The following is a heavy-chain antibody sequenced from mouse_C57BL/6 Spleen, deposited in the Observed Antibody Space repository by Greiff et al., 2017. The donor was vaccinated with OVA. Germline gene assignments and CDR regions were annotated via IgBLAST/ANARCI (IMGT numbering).Heavy chain of an antibody. Sequence: AAAVKLSCTASGFNIKDYYMHWVKQRTEQGLEWIGRIDPEDGETKYAPKFQGKATITADTSSNTAYLQLSSLTSEDTAVYYSARSSNDYDSAWFAYWGQGTLVTVSA. CDR2: IDPEDGET. CDR1: GFNIKDYY. V-gene: IGHV14-2*01. CDR3: ARSSNDYDSAWFAY. J-gene: IGHJ3*01. D-gene: IGHD2-4*01.